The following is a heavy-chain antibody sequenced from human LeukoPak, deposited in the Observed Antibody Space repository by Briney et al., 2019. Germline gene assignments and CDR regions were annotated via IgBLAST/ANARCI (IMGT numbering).Heavy chain of an antibody. J-gene: IGHJ4*02. V-gene: IGHV1-69*06. CDR2: VIPIFGTA. D-gene: IGHD3-22*01. CDR1: GGTFSSYA. Sequence: ASVKVSCKASGGTFSSYAISWVRQAPGQGLEWMGGVIPIFGTANYAQKFQGRVTITADKSTSTAYMELSSLRSEDTAVYYCARENHPEDYDSSGYYYVNPLDYWGQGTLVTVSS. CDR3: ARENHPEDYDSSGYYYVNPLDY.